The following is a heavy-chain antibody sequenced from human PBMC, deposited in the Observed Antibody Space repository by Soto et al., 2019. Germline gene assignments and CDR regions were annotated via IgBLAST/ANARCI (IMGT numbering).Heavy chain of an antibody. CDR2: IYYSGST. V-gene: IGHV4-59*01. Sequence: KPSETLSLTCTVSGGSISSYYWSWIRQPPGKGLEWIGYIYYSGSTNYNPSLKSRVTISVDTSKNQFSLKLSSVTAADTAVYYCATLKPPWGGMDVWGQGTTVTVSS. J-gene: IGHJ6*02. CDR3: ATLKPPWGGMDV. CDR1: GGSISSYY. D-gene: IGHD3-16*01.